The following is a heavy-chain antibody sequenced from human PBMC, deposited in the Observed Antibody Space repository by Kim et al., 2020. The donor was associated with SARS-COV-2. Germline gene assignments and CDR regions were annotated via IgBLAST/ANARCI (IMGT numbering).Heavy chain of an antibody. CDR2: IVVGSGNT. V-gene: IGHV1-58*01. J-gene: IGHJ5*02. Sequence: SVKVSCKASGFTFTSSAVQWVRQARGQRLEWIGWIVVGSGNTNYAQKFQERVTITRDMSTSTAYMELSSLRSEDTAVYYCAAGHYYYGSGSYPRGQAGFDPWGQGTLVTVSS. CDR1: GFTFTSSA. CDR3: AAGHYYYGSGSYPRGQAGFDP. D-gene: IGHD3-10*01.